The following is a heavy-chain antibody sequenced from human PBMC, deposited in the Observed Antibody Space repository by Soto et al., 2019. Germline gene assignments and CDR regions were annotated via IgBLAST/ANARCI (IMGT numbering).Heavy chain of an antibody. J-gene: IGHJ5*02. V-gene: IGHV1-58*01. CDR2: IVVGSSNT. CDR3: ARDRYILTDYGWFDP. D-gene: IGHD3-9*01. CDR1: GFTFTSSA. Sequence: SVKVSCKASGFTFTSSAVQWVRQARGERLEWIGWIVVGSSNTKYAQKFQERVTITRDLSTSTAYMELSSLRSEDTAVYYCARDRYILTDYGWFDPWGEGTLVTVSS.